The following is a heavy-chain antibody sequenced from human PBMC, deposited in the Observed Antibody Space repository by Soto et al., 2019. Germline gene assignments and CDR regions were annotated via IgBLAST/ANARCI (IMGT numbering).Heavy chain of an antibody. D-gene: IGHD1-7*01. CDR2: IYPGDSDT. V-gene: IGHV5-51*01. CDR1: GYSFTSYW. J-gene: IGHJ5*02. Sequence: PGESLKISCKGSGYSFTSYWIGWVRQMPGKGLEWMGIIYPGDSDTRYSPSFQGQVTISADKSISTAYLQWSSLKASDTAMYYCARSARPLGNWNYFSWFDPWGQGTLVTVSS. CDR3: ARSARPLGNWNYFSWFDP.